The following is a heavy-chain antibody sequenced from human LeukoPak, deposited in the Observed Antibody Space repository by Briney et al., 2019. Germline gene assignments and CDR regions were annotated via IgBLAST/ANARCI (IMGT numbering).Heavy chain of an antibody. V-gene: IGHV3-21*01. CDR3: AKSIGYVDYEGSYGMDV. J-gene: IGHJ6*02. CDR2: ISRSSTYK. CDR1: RFTLSSYA. D-gene: IGHD4-17*01. Sequence: GGSLRLSCATSRFTLSSYALNWVSQAQGKGLEWVSSISRSSTYKFYADSVKGRFTVSRDNAKNSLYLQMNSLRAEDTAVYYCAKSIGYVDYEGSYGMDVWGHGTTVTVSS.